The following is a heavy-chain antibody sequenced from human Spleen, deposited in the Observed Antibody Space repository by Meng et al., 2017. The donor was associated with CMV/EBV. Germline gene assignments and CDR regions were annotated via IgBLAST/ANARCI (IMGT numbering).Heavy chain of an antibody. D-gene: IGHD2-2*02. CDR1: GYTFTGYY. CDR3: ARGAGYCPSASCYNHNWYFDL. CDR2: VNAYSSGT. J-gene: IGHJ2*01. V-gene: IGHV1-2*02. Sequence: ASVKVSCKTSGYTFTGYYMHWVRQSPGQGLEWLGWVNAYSSGTNYAQKFQGRVTMTRDTSISTVYMDLSSLRSDDTAVYYCARGAGYCPSASCYNHNWYFDLWGRGTLVTVSS.